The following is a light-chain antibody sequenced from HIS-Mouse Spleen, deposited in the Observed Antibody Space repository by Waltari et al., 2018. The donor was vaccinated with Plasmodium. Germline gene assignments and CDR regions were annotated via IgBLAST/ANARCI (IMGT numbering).Light chain of an antibody. CDR1: QDIRNA. CDR2: DAS. Sequence: DIQLTQSPSSLSASVGDRVTITCQASQDIRNALNWYQQKPGKAPKLLIYDASKLETGVPSRFRGSGSGTDFTFSISSLQPEDIATYYCQQYDNLPPLFTFGPGTKVDIK. CDR3: QQYDNLPPLFT. V-gene: IGKV1-33*01. J-gene: IGKJ3*01.